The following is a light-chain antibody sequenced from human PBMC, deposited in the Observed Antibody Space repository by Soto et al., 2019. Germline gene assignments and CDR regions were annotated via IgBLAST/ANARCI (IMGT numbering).Light chain of an antibody. CDR1: SSDIGAYNY. Sequence: QSVLTQPASVSGSPGQSITISCTGTSSDIGAYNYVSWYQQHPGKTPKLLIYDVNYRPSGVSNRLSGSKSGNTASLTISGLQSEDEADYYCNSYEISRAYAFGTGTKLTVL. CDR3: NSYEISRAYA. J-gene: IGLJ1*01. V-gene: IGLV2-14*01. CDR2: DVN.